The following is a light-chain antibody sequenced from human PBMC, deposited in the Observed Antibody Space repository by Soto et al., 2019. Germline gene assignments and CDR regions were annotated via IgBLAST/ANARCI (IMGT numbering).Light chain of an antibody. J-gene: IGLJ2*01. Sequence: QAVVTQPPSVSGAPGQRVTISCTGSSSNIGAGYDVHWYLQLPGTAPKLLIYGNINRPSGVPDRFSGSKSGTSASLAITGLQAKDEADYYCQSYDSSLSGVVFGGGTKLTVL. CDR3: QSYDSSLSGVV. CDR1: SSNIGAGYD. CDR2: GNI. V-gene: IGLV1-40*01.